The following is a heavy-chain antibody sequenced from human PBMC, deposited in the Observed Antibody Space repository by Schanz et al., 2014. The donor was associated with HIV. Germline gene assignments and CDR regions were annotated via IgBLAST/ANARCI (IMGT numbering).Heavy chain of an antibody. Sequence: QAQLVQSGAEVKKSGASVKLSCKASGYTFTDYFMHWVRQAPGQGLEWMGWVKPNSGETKFARKFQGRVTMTRDTSINTAYMELSRLRSDDTAMYYCARDLSDPIVGATRSFDYWGQGTLVIVSS. CDR1: GYTFTDYF. CDR3: ARDLSDPIVGATRSFDY. CDR2: VKPNSGET. J-gene: IGHJ4*02. V-gene: IGHV1-2*02. D-gene: IGHD1-26*01.